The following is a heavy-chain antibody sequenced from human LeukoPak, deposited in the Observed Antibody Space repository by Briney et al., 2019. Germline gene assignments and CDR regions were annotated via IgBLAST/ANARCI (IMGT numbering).Heavy chain of an antibody. CDR2: ISNSAAST. J-gene: IGHJ4*02. V-gene: IGHV3-23*01. D-gene: IGHD3-10*01. CDR1: GFTFRNYA. CDR3: AKEPARVAGVFDY. Sequence: GGSLRLSCAASGFTFRNYAMTWVRQAPGKGLEWVSTISNSAASTYYADSVKGRFTISRDNSKNTLYLQMNSLGVEDTAIYYCAKEPARVAGVFDYWGQGTLVTVSS.